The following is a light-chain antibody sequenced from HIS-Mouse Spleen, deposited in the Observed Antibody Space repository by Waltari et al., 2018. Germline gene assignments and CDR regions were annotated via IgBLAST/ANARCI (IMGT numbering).Light chain of an antibody. CDR1: SSDVGSYNL. CDR3: CSYAGSSTYV. J-gene: IGLJ1*01. V-gene: IGLV2-23*01. Sequence: QSALTQPASVSGSPGQSITISCTRTSSDVGSYNLVSWYQQHPGKAPKLMIYEGSKRPSGVSNLFSGSKSGNTASLTISGLQAEDEADYYCCSYAGSSTYVFGTGTKVTVL. CDR2: EGS.